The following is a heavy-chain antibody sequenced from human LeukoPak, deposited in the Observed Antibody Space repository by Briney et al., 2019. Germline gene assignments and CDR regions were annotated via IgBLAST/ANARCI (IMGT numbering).Heavy chain of an antibody. CDR2: ISGSGGST. Sequence: GGSLRLSCAASGFTFSSYAMSWVRQAPGKGLEWVSAISGSGGSTYYADSVRGRFTISRDNSKNTLYLQMNSLRAEDTAVYYCARDRVGITIFDYWGQGTLVTVSS. D-gene: IGHD3-10*01. CDR1: GFTFSSYA. CDR3: ARDRVGITIFDY. V-gene: IGHV3-23*01. J-gene: IGHJ4*02.